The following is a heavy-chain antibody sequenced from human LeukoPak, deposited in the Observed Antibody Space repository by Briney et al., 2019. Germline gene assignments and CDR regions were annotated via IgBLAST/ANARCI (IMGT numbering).Heavy chain of an antibody. CDR3: ARRRYYDGSGYLE. J-gene: IGHJ1*01. D-gene: IGHD3-22*01. V-gene: IGHV4-38-2*02. CDR2: IYHSGST. Sequence: PSETLSLTCTVSGYSISSGYDWGWIRQPPGKGLEWIGSIYHSGSTYYNPSLKSRVTISVDTSKNQFSLKLNSVTAADTAVYYCARRRYYDGSGYLEWGQGTLLSVSS. CDR1: GYSISSGYD.